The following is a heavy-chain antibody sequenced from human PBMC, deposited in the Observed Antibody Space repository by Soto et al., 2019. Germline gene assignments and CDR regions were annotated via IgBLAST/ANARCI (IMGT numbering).Heavy chain of an antibody. CDR3: AKGTTRILRFLEWSNYYGMDV. V-gene: IGHV3-23*01. CDR1: GFTFSSYA. J-gene: IGHJ6*02. D-gene: IGHD3-3*01. CDR2: ISGSGGST. Sequence: GGSLRLSCAASGFTFSSYAMSWVRQAPGKGLEWVSAISGSGGSTYYADSVKGRFTISRDNSKNTLYLQMNSLRAEDTAVYYCAKGTTRILRFLEWSNYYGMDVWGQGTTVTVSS.